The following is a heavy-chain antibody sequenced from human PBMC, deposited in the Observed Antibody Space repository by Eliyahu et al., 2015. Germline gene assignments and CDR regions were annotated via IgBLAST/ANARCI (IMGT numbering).Heavy chain of an antibody. D-gene: IGHD4-23*01. Sequence: QVQLQESGPGLVKPSETLSLTCTVSGGSISSYYWSWIRQPPGKGLEWIGYIYTSGSTNYNPSLKSRVTISVDTSKNQFSLKLSSVTAADTAVYYCASTYGGNLDFTFDYWGQGTLVTVSS. CDR2: IYTSGST. J-gene: IGHJ4*02. V-gene: IGHV4-4*09. CDR3: ASTYGGNLDFTFDY. CDR1: GGSISSYY.